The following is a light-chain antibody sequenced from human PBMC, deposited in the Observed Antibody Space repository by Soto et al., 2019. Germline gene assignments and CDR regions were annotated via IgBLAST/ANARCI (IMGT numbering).Light chain of an antibody. CDR1: SSDVAGYNY. CDR3: SLYTSSSTPNV. CDR2: EVS. J-gene: IGLJ1*01. V-gene: IGLV2-14*01. Sequence: QSVLTQPASVSGSPGQSITISCTGTSSDVAGYNYVSWYQQDPGKAPKLMIYEVSNRPSGVSNRFSGSKSGNTASLTISGLQAEDEADYYCSLYTSSSTPNVFGTGTKVTVL.